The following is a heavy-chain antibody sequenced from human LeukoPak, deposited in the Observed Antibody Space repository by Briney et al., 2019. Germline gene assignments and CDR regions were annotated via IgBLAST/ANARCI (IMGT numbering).Heavy chain of an antibody. D-gene: IGHD6-13*01. CDR3: ASTGSSWYYFDY. V-gene: IGHV4-30-4*08. Sequence: SQTLSLTCTVSGGSISSGDYYWSWIRQPPGKGLEWIGYIYYSGSTYYNPSLKSRVTISVDPSKNQFSLKLSSVTAADTAVYYCASTGSSWYYFDYWGQGTLVTVSS. CDR2: IYYSGST. CDR1: GGSISSGDYY. J-gene: IGHJ4*02.